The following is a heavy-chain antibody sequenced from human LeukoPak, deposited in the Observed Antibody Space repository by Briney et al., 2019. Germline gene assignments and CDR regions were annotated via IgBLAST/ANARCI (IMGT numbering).Heavy chain of an antibody. J-gene: IGHJ4*02. CDR1: GFTFSSYG. CDR3: AKWTVTLFDY. Sequence: PGGSLRLSCAASGFTFSSYGMHWVRQAPGKGLEWVAFIRYDGSKKYYADSVKGRFTISRDNSKNTLYLQMNSLRAEDTAVYYCAKWTVTLFDYWGQGTLVTVSS. V-gene: IGHV3-30*02. CDR2: IRYDGSKK. D-gene: IGHD4-17*01.